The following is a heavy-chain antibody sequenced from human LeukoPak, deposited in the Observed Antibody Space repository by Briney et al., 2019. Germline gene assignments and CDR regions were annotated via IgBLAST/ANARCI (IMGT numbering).Heavy chain of an antibody. D-gene: IGHD3-10*01. CDR2: IWYDGSNK. CDR1: GFTFSNYG. CDR3: ARGGSYYGSGSPDY. Sequence: GGSLRLSCAASGFTFSNYGMHWVRQAPGKGLEWVAVIWYDGSNKYYADSVKGRFTISRDNSKNTLYLQMNSLRVEDTAVYYCARGGSYYGSGSPDYWGQGTLVTVSS. V-gene: IGHV3-33*01. J-gene: IGHJ4*02.